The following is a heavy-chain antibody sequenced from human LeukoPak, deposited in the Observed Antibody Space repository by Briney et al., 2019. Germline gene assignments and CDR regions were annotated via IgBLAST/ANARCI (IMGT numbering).Heavy chain of an antibody. CDR3: RLLWFGEPKDY. V-gene: IGHV3-7*01. Sequence: GGSLRLSCAASGFTFSSYWMSWVRQAPGKGLEWVANIKQDGSEKYYADSVKGRFTISRDNAKNSLYLQMNSLRAEDTAVYYCRLLWFGEPKDYWGQGTLVTVSS. D-gene: IGHD3-10*01. CDR1: GFTFSSYW. CDR2: IKQDGSEK. J-gene: IGHJ4*02.